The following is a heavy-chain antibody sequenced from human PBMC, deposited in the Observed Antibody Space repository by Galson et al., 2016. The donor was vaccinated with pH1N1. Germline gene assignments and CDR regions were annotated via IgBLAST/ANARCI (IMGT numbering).Heavy chain of an antibody. CDR1: GFTFTSYA. D-gene: IGHD5-12*01. Sequence: SLRLSCAASGFTFTSYAMHWVRQAPGKGLEWVAVILYDGTNEYYADSVKGRFTISRDKTQSTVYLQMNSLRTEDTAVYHCARDREYSGHEGFHWAQGTLVIVSS. CDR3: ARDREYSGHEGFH. V-gene: IGHV3-30*04. J-gene: IGHJ4*02. CDR2: ILYDGTNE.